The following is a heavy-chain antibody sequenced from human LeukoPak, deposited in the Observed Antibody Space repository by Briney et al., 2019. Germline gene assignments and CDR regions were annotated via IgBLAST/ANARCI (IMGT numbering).Heavy chain of an antibody. J-gene: IGHJ5*02. CDR1: GGSISSGGYY. CDR2: IYYSGST. D-gene: IGHD3-9*01. V-gene: IGHV4-31*03. Sequence: SETLSLTCTVSGGSISSGGYYWSWIRQHPGRGLEWIGYIYYSGSTYYNPSLKSRVTISVDTSKNQFSLKLSSVTAADTAVYYCARVLRYFDWSFDPWGQGTLVTVSS. CDR3: ARVLRYFDWSFDP.